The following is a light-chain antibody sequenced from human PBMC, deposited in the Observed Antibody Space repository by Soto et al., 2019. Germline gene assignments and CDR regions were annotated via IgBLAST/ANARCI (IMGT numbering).Light chain of an antibody. CDR2: EVS. CDR3: SSYISSSIDYV. Sequence: QSALTQPASVSGSPGQSITISCTGTSSDVGGYNYVSWYQQHPGKAPNLMIYEVSNRPSGVSNRFSGSKSGNTASLTISGLQDEDEADYYCSSYISSSIDYVFGTGTKLTVL. V-gene: IGLV2-14*01. CDR1: SSDVGGYNY. J-gene: IGLJ1*01.